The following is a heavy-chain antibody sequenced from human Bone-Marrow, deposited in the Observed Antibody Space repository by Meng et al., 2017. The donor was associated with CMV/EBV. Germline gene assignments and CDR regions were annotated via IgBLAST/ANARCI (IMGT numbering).Heavy chain of an antibody. Sequence: GESLKISCTASGFTFSSYEMNWVRQAPGKGLVWVSRINLHGSRTSYADSVKGQFTISRDNAKNTLYLQMNSLRAEDTALYYCAREGQGGNWFDPWGQGTLVTVSS. J-gene: IGHJ5*02. CDR3: AREGQGGNWFDP. CDR1: GFTFSSYE. V-gene: IGHV3-74*03. CDR2: INLHGSRT.